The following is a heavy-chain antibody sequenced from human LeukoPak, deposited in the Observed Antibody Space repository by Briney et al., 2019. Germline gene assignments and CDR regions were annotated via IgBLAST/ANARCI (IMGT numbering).Heavy chain of an antibody. CDR3: ASETRYCSGGSCYEPFDY. CDR1: GGSISSYY. V-gene: IGHV4-59*01. D-gene: IGHD2-15*01. J-gene: IGHJ4*02. CDR2: IYYSGST. Sequence: SETLSLTCTVSGGSISSYYWSWIRQPPGKGLEWIGYIYYSGSTNYNPSLKSRVTISVDTSKNQFSLKVSSVTAADTAVYYCASETRYCSGGSCYEPFDYWGQGTLVTVSS.